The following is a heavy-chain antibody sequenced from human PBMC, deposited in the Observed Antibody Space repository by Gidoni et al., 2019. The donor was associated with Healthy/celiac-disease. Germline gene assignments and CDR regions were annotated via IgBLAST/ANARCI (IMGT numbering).Heavy chain of an antibody. CDR1: GGSISSYY. J-gene: IGHJ6*03. V-gene: IGHV4-59*01. Sequence: QVQLQESRPGLVKPSETLSLTCTVSGGSISSYYWSWIRQPPGKGLAWIGYIYYSGSTNYNPSLKSRVTISVDTSKNQFSLKLSSVTAADTAVYYCARDAQNSSSSYYYYYYYMDVWGKGTTVTVSS. CDR3: ARDAQNSSSSYYYYYYYMDV. D-gene: IGHD6-6*01. CDR2: IYYSGST.